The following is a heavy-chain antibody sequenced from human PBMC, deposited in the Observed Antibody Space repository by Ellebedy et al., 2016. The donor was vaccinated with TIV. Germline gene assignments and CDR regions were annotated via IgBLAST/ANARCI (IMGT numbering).Heavy chain of an antibody. V-gene: IGHV1-2*02. D-gene: IGHD3-9*01. CDR2: INPNSGGT. CDR1: GYTFTGYY. J-gene: IGHJ4*02. CDR3: ARKNYDILTGYYPGDFDY. Sequence: AASVKVSCKASGYTFTGYYMHWVRQAPGQGLEWMGWINPNSGGTNYAQKFQGRVTMTRDTSISTAYMELSRLRSDDTAVYYCARKNYDILTGYYPGDFDYWGQGTLVTVSS.